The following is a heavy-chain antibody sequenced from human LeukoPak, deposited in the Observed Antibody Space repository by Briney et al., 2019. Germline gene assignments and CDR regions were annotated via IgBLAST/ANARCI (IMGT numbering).Heavy chain of an antibody. CDR1: GGSLNGYD. CDR2: IKHSGKN. J-gene: IGHJ6*02. V-gene: IGHV4-34*01. Sequence: SETLSLTCAVDGGSLNGYDWSWIRQPPGKGLEWVGEIKHSGKNNYNPSLKSRVTISIDTSKNQFSLKLRSVTAADATVYYCARGRPRLRGWGFRPHGMDVWGQGTTVTVSS. D-gene: IGHD6-19*01. CDR3: ARGRPRLRGWGFRPHGMDV.